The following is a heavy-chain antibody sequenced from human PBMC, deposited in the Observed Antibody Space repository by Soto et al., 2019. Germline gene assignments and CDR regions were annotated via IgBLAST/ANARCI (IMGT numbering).Heavy chain of an antibody. CDR1: GFTFSSYA. D-gene: IGHD2-2*01. Sequence: EVQLLESGGGLVQPGGSLRLSCAASGFTFSSYAMSWVRQAPGKGLEWVSASSGSGGSTYYADSVKGRFTISRDNSKNTLYLQMNSLRAEDTAVYYCDRGYCSSTSCRPFDYWGQGTLVTVSS. V-gene: IGHV3-23*01. CDR3: DRGYCSSTSCRPFDY. J-gene: IGHJ4*02. CDR2: SSGSGGST.